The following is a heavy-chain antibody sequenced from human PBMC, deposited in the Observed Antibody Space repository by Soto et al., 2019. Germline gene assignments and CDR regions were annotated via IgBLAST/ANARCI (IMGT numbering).Heavy chain of an antibody. V-gene: IGHV1-8*01. Sequence: QVQLVQSGAEVKKPGASVKVSCKASGYTFTSYDINWVRQATGQGLEWMGWRNPNSGNTGHAQKFQARLTIPRNTPLRTAYMELSSLSSEDTAVYYCARGGSTHQRWGGNWFDPWGQGTLVPVSS. CDR2: RNPNSGNT. J-gene: IGHJ5*02. CDR3: ARGGSTHQRWGGNWFDP. D-gene: IGHD2-2*01. CDR1: GYTFTSYD.